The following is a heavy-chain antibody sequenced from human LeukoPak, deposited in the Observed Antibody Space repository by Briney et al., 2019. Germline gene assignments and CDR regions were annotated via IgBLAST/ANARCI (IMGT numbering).Heavy chain of an antibody. J-gene: IGHJ4*02. V-gene: IGHV3-7*01. CDR2: IKEDGSEK. CDR1: GFTFSNYW. Sequence: GGSLRLCCVASGFTFSNYWMTWVRQAPGKGLEWVANIKEDGSEKNYADSVKGRFTISRDNAKNSLYLQMNSLRGEDTAVYYCARARYSDFWGQGTLVTVSS. CDR3: ARARYSDF.